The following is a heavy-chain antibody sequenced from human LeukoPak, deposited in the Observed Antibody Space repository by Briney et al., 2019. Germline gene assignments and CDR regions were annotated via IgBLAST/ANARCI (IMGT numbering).Heavy chain of an antibody. Sequence: GGSLRLSCAASGFTFSNYWMMWLRQAPGKGLEWVANIRPDGGHINFVDSVKGRFTISRDDAKNPLYLQMNSLRAEDTAVYYCARDEGYFDYWGQGALVTVTS. J-gene: IGHJ4*02. V-gene: IGHV3-7*05. CDR1: GFTFSNYW. CDR2: IRPDGGHI. CDR3: ARDEGYFDY.